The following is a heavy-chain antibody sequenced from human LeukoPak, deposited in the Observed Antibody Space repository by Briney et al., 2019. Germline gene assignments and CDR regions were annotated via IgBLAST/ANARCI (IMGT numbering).Heavy chain of an antibody. CDR1: GYTFTGYY. J-gene: IGHJ6*02. D-gene: IGHD6-13*01. CDR2: INPNSGGT. CDR3: ARVSIAAAGTTYYGMDV. Sequence: ASVKVSCKASGYTFTGYYMHWVRQAPGQGLEWMGWINPNSGGTNYAQKFQGRVTMTRDTSISTAYMELSRLRSDDTAVYYCARVSIAAAGTTYYGMDVWGQGTTVTVSS. V-gene: IGHV1-2*02.